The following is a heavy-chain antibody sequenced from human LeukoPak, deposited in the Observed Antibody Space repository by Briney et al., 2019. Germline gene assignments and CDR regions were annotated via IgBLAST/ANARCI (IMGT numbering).Heavy chain of an antibody. Sequence: AGGSLRLSCAASGFTFSSYSMNWVRQAPGKGLEWVSYISSSSSTIYYADSVKGRFTIPRDNAKNSLYLQMNSLRAEDTAVYYCARDPIAVAGSKIFDYWGQGTLVTVSS. V-gene: IGHV3-48*01. CDR1: GFTFSSYS. CDR3: ARDPIAVAGSKIFDY. J-gene: IGHJ4*02. D-gene: IGHD6-19*01. CDR2: ISSSSSTI.